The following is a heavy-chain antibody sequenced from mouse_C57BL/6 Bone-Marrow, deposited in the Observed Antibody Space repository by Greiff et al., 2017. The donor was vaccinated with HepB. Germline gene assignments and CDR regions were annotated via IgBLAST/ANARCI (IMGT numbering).Heavy chain of an antibody. CDR2: IYPRSGNT. Sequence: VQWVESGAELARPGASVKLSCKASGYTFTSYGISWVKQRTGQGLEWIGEIYPRSGNTYYNEKFKGKATLTADKSSSTAYMELRSLTSEDSAVYFCARAGSPWFAYWGQGTLVTVSA. J-gene: IGHJ3*01. CDR1: GYTFTSYG. V-gene: IGHV1-81*01. CDR3: ARAGSPWFAY.